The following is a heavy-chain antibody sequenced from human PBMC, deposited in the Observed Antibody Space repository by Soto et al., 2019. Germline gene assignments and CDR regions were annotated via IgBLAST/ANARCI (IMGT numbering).Heavy chain of an antibody. CDR3: AREGIAAEGEAPTFDY. Sequence: ASVKVSCKASGYTFTSYGISWVRQAPGQGLEWMGGIIPIFGTANYAQKFQGRVTITADESTSTAYMELSSLRSEDTAVYYCAREGIAAEGEAPTFDYWGQGTLVTVSS. D-gene: IGHD6-13*01. CDR2: IIPIFGTA. V-gene: IGHV1-69*13. CDR1: GYTFTSYG. J-gene: IGHJ4*02.